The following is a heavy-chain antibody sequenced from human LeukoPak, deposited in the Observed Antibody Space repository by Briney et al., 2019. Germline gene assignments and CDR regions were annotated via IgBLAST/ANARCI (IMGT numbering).Heavy chain of an antibody. CDR1: GFTFEDYG. Sequence: GGSLRLSCAASGFTFEDYGMSWVRQAPGKGLEGVAGISRNGGTTGHADSVKGRFTISRDNAEKSLFLQMTTLRAEDTALYYCARDERYYDGRYYPYAFDIWGQGTMVTVSS. J-gene: IGHJ3*02. CDR3: ARDERYYDGRYYPYAFDI. D-gene: IGHD3-22*01. CDR2: ISRNGGTT. V-gene: IGHV3-20*04.